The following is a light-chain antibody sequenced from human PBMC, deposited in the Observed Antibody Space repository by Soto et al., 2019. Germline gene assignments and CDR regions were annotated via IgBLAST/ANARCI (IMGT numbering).Light chain of an antibody. J-gene: IGKJ5*01. CDR3: QHSSSYPIT. V-gene: IGKV1-16*01. CDR2: TAS. Sequence: DIQMTQSPPSLSASIGDRITITCRASQDISNYLAWFQQKPGKAPESLIYTASTLQSGVPSRFTGSGSGTEFTLTISSLQPQDSATYYCQHSSSYPITFGQGTRLDIK. CDR1: QDISNY.